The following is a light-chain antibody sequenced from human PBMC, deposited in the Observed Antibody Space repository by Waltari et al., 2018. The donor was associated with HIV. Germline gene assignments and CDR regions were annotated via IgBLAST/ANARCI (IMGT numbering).Light chain of an antibody. J-gene: IGLJ2*01. Sequence: QSALTQPPSASGSPGQSVPISCTGTSSDVGNSTYVSWYQQHPGHAPKLMIFEVSRRPSGVPHRFSGSKSGTTASLTVSGLQAEDEADYYCTSYGGINNYVVFGGGTKLTVL. CDR1: SSDVGNSTY. CDR2: EVS. V-gene: IGLV2-8*01. CDR3: TSYGGINNYVV.